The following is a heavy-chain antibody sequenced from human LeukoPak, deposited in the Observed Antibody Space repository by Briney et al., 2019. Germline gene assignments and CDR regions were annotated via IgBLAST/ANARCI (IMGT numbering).Heavy chain of an antibody. CDR1: GFTFSNYW. D-gene: IGHD3-9*01. CDR3: TRDLMDYDVSTGLHHYYMDV. Sequence: GGSLRLSCEGSGFTFSNYWMGWVRQDPRKGLVWVSRINGDGRNINYADSVRGRFTISRDNAKNTLYLQMNTLRVEDTAVYYCTRDLMDYDVSTGLHHYYMDVWGQGTTVTVSS. CDR2: INGDGRNI. V-gene: IGHV3-74*01. J-gene: IGHJ6*02.